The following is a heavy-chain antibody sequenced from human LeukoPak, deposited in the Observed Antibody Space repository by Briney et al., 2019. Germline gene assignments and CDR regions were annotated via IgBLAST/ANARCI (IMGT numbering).Heavy chain of an antibody. CDR1: GGSISSSNW. D-gene: IGHD1-26*01. J-gene: IGHJ3*02. V-gene: IGHV4-4*02. Sequence: MPSGTLSLTCAVSGGSISSSNWWSWVRQPPGKGLEWIGEIYHSGSTNYNPSLKSRVTISVDKSKNQFSLKLSSVTAADTAVYYCASFLSGSYGSNVFDIGGKGTMVTVSS. CDR3: ASFLSGSYGSNVFDI. CDR2: IYHSGST.